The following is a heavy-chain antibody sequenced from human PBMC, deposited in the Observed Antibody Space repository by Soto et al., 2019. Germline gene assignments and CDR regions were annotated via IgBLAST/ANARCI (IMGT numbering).Heavy chain of an antibody. Sequence: PSETLSLTCTVSGDSISSADYYWSWIRQTPGKGLEWIGHIFYSGTTYYNLSLKSRLTISVDTSKNHFSLRLTSVTAADTAVYYCARDLWVEPELYYYGMDVWGQGTTVTVSS. CDR3: ARDLWVEPELYYYGMDV. D-gene: IGHD1-1*01. J-gene: IGHJ6*02. CDR2: IFYSGTT. V-gene: IGHV4-30-4*01. CDR1: GDSISSADYY.